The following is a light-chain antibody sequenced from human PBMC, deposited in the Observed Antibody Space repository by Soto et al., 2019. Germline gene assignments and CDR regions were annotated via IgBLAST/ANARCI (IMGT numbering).Light chain of an antibody. V-gene: IGKV1-5*03. Sequence: IQMTQSPSTVSASVGDRVAITCRASQSIGIWLAWYQQKPGKAPRFLIYTASTLLGGVPSRFSGSGCGTEFTLTISSLQPDDFATYYCQQYRDYSWTFGQGTKVEIK. CDR3: QQYRDYSWT. J-gene: IGKJ1*01. CDR1: QSIGIW. CDR2: TAS.